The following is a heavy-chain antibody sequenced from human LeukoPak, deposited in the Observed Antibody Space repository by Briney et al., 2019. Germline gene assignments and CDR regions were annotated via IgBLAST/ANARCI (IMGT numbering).Heavy chain of an antibody. CDR2: ISYDGSNK. Sequence: PGRSLRLSCAASGFTFSSYAMHWVRQAPGKGLEWVAVISYDGSNKYYADSVKGRLTISRDNSKNTLYLQMNSLRAEDTAVYYCARTSTYSSGWLFDYWGQGTLVTVSS. J-gene: IGHJ4*02. V-gene: IGHV3-30*04. CDR1: GFTFSSYA. CDR3: ARTSTYSSGWLFDY. D-gene: IGHD6-19*01.